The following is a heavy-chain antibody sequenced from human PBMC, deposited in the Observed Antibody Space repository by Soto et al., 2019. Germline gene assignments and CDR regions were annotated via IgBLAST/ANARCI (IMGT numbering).Heavy chain of an antibody. CDR2: ISSSSSYI. J-gene: IGHJ4*02. D-gene: IGHD5-12*01. CDR1: GFTFSSYS. CDR3: ARRRDGYNPHFDY. Sequence: SGGSLRLSCAASGFTFSSYSMNWVRQAPGKGLEWVSSISSSSSYIYYADSVKGRFTISRDNAKNSLYLQMNSLRAEDTAVYYCARRRDGYNPHFDYWGQGTLVTVSS. V-gene: IGHV3-21*01.